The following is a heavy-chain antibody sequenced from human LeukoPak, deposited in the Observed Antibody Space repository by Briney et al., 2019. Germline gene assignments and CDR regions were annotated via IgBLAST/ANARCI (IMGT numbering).Heavy chain of an antibody. V-gene: IGHV4-59*01. Sequence: PSETLSLTCTVSGGSITSDNWNWIRQSPEKGLEWIGYIYSSGNTKYSPSLKSRVTISIDTSKNQFSLTLSSVTAADTAVYYCARSGAKAVVLGWFDPWGQGTLVTVSS. CDR3: ARSGAKAVVLGWFDP. CDR2: IYSSGNT. CDR1: GGSITSDN. D-gene: IGHD7-27*01. J-gene: IGHJ5*02.